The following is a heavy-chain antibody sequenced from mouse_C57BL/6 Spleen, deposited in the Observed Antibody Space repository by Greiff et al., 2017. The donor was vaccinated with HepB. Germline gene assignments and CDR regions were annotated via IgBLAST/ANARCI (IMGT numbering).Heavy chain of an antibody. Sequence: QVQLQQSGAELVRPGSSVKLSCKASGYTFTSYWMDWVKQRPGQGLEWIGNIYPSDSETHYNQKFKDKATLTVDKSSSTAYMQLSSLTSEDSAVYYCAREDYGGAMDYWGQGTSVTVSS. V-gene: IGHV1-61*01. J-gene: IGHJ4*01. CDR3: AREDYGGAMDY. CDR2: IYPSDSET. D-gene: IGHD1-1*01. CDR1: GYTFTSYW.